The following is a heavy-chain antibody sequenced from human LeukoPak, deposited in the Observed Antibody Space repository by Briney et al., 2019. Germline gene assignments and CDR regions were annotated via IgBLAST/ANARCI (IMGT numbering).Heavy chain of an antibody. CDR3: AKAGITMVVVVPTVDY. V-gene: IGHV3-23*01. D-gene: IGHD3-22*01. CDR1: GFTFSSYA. CDR2: ISGSGGST. J-gene: IGHJ4*02. Sequence: GGSLRLSCAASGFTFSSYAMSWVRQAPGKGLEWVSAISGSGGSTYYADSVKGRFTISRDNSKNTLYLQMNSLRAEDTAVYYCAKAGITMVVVVPTVDYWGQGTLVTVSS.